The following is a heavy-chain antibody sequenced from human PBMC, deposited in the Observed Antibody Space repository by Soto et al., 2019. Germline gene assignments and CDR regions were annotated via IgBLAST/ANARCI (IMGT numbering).Heavy chain of an antibody. Sequence: GASVKVSCKASGYTFTSYGISWVRQAPGQGLEWVGWISPLNGKTNYAQKFQGRVTMTTDKSTNTAYMVLSGLTSEDTAVYYCARSRGSYYSNFDSWGQGTLVTVSS. CDR1: GYTFTSYG. D-gene: IGHD3-10*01. J-gene: IGHJ4*02. CDR2: ISPLNGKT. CDR3: ARSRGSYYSNFDS. V-gene: IGHV1-18*01.